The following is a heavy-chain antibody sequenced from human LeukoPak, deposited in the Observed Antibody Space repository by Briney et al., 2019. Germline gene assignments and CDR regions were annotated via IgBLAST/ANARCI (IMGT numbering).Heavy chain of an antibody. CDR2: INHSGST. CDR1: GGSISNYY. J-gene: IGHJ6*03. CDR3: ARLGYYMDV. Sequence: PSETLSLTCTVSGGSISNYYWSWIRQPPGKGLEWIGEINHSGSTNHNPSLKSRVTISVDASKNQFSLKLSSVTAADTAVYYCARLGYYMDVWGKGTTVTISS. V-gene: IGHV4-34*01.